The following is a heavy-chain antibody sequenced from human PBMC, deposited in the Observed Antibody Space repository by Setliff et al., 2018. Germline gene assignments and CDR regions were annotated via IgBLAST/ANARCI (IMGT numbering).Heavy chain of an antibody. Sequence: PGGSLRLSCAASGFPFGSFGMHWVRQAPGKGLEWVAIIWHDGSNEYYTGSVKGRFTISRDNAGSTVYLQMNSLRAEDTAVYYCAKAISTPGYYLDYWGQGTLVTVSS. J-gene: IGHJ4*02. CDR2: IWHDGSNE. CDR1: GFPFGSFG. CDR3: AKAISTPGYYLDY. D-gene: IGHD3-22*01. V-gene: IGHV3-30*02.